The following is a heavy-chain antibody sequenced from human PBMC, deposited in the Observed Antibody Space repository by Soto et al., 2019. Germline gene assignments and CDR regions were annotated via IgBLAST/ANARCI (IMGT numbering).Heavy chain of an antibody. CDR3: AYFSTTVTTGFFDY. J-gene: IGHJ4*02. Sequence: QITLKESGPTLVKPTQTLTLTCSFSGFSLSTGGVGVVWLRQPPGKALAWLALLYWNDDDRYSPSLMGRSTITKNTSKNRVVLTVTNMDPVDTATYYCAYFSTTVTTGFFDYWGQGILVTVSS. V-gene: IGHV2-5*01. CDR2: LYWNDDD. CDR1: GFSLSTGGVG. D-gene: IGHD4-17*01.